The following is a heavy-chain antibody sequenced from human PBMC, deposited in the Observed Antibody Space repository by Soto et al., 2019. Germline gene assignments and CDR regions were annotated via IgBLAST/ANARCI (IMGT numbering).Heavy chain of an antibody. J-gene: IGHJ4*02. CDR2: INDSGNT. D-gene: IGHD3-16*01. CDR3: QGGDF. CDR1: GGSFRGYF. V-gene: IGHV4-34*01. Sequence: SETLSLTCAVSGGSFRGYFWSWIRQSPAKGLEWIGEINDSGNTYYNPSFKSRPTISVDTSTSQISLRLTSVTAADSAVYYCQGGDFWGQGTRVTVS.